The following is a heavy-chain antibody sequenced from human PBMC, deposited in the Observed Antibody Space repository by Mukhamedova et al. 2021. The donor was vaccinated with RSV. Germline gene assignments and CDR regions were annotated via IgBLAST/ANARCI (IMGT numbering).Heavy chain of an antibody. Sequence: AQKFQGRVTITADESTSTAYMELSSLRSEDTAVYYCAGASMPFDSWGQGTLVTVSS. CDR3: AGASMPFDS. V-gene: IGHV1-69*01. J-gene: IGHJ4*02. D-gene: IGHD2/OR15-2a*01.